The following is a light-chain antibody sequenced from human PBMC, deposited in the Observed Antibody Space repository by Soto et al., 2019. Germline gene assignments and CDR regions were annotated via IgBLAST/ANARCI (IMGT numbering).Light chain of an antibody. CDR3: LQHTNFPLT. Sequence: DIQMTQSPSTLSASVGDRLTITCRASQSVSWWLAWYQQKPGKAPKLLIYDASTLESGVPSRFSGSGSGTDFTLTISSLQPEDFATYYCLQHTNFPLTFGQGTRL. CDR2: DAS. V-gene: IGKV1-5*01. J-gene: IGKJ5*01. CDR1: QSVSWW.